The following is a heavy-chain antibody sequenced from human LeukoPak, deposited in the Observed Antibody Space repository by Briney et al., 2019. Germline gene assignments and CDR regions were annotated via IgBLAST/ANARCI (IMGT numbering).Heavy chain of an antibody. Sequence: EASETLSLTCTVSGASIRSGDYYWSWIRQPPGKGLEWIGYIYDSGSTYYNPSLKSRITISVDTSENRFSLKLSSVTATDTAVYYCARDCSGGSCYGAFDIWGQGTMVTVS. CDR1: GASIRSGDYY. J-gene: IGHJ3*02. CDR2: IYDSGST. CDR3: ARDCSGGSCYGAFDI. D-gene: IGHD2-15*01. V-gene: IGHV4-30-4*01.